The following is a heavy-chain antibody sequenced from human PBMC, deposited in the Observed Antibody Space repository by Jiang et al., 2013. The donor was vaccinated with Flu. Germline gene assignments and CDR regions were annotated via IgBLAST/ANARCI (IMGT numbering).Heavy chain of an antibody. J-gene: IGHJ4*02. CDR3: ARVRIVGATWVDY. V-gene: IGHV3-48*01. D-gene: IGHD1-26*01. CDR1: GFTFSSYG. CDR2: ISSGSSNI. Sequence: AASGFTFSSYGMNWVRQAPGKGLEWVSYISSGSSNIYYADSVKGRFTISRDNAKNSLSLQMNSLRAEDTAVYYCARVRIVGATWVDYWGQGTLVTVSS.